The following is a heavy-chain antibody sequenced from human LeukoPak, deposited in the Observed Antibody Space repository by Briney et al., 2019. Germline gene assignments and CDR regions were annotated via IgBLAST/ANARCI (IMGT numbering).Heavy chain of an antibody. D-gene: IGHD3-10*01. CDR3: ARDPDMVRGVNFDY. J-gene: IGHJ4*02. CDR2: ISYDGSNK. Sequence: GGSLRLSCAASGFTFSSYAMHWVRQAPGKGLEWVAVISYDGSNKYYADSVKGRFTISRDNAKNSLYLQMNSLRAEDTAVYYCARDPDMVRGVNFDYWGQGTLVTVSS. CDR1: GFTFSSYA. V-gene: IGHV3-30*04.